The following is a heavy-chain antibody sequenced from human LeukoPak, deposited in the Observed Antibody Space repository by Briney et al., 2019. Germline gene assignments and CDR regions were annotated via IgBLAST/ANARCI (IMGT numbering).Heavy chain of an antibody. V-gene: IGHV3-11*04. CDR1: GSTFADYH. J-gene: IGHJ4*02. Sequence: GGSLRLSCALSGSTFADYHVSWIRQAPGKGLEWISYISQGSNAIYYADSVKGRFTISRDDAKNSLYLQLNTLRAEDTAFYYCVRGVENHFDYWSQGTLVTVSS. CDR3: VRGVENHFDY. CDR2: ISQGSNAI.